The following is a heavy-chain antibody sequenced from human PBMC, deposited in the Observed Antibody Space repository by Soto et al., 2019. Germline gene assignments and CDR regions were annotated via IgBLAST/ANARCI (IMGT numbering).Heavy chain of an antibody. J-gene: IGHJ6*03. CDR1: GYTFTSYD. Sequence: GASVKVSCKASGYTFTSYDINWVRQATGQGLEWMGWMNPNSGNTGYAQKFQGRVTMTRNTSISTAYMELSSLRSEDTAVYYCARGPGSGYFFGQYYYYYMDVWGKGTTVTVSS. CDR3: ARGPGSGYFFGQYYYYYMDV. D-gene: IGHD3-3*01. CDR2: MNPNSGNT. V-gene: IGHV1-8*01.